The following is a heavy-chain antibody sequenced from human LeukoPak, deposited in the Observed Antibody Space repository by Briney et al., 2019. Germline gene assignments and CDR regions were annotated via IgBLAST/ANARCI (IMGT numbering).Heavy chain of an antibody. D-gene: IGHD3-16*02. J-gene: IGHJ6*03. CDR1: GGSFSGYY. CDR2: INHSGST. V-gene: IGHV4-34*01. CDR3: ARSSYDYVWASYRYNGPPNYYYYMDV. Sequence: SETLSLTCAVYGGSFSGYYWSWIRQPPGKGLEWIGEINHSGSTNYNPSLKSRVTISVDTSKNKFSLKLSSVTDADTAVYYCARSSYDYVWASYRYNGPPNYYYYMDVWGKGTTVTVSS.